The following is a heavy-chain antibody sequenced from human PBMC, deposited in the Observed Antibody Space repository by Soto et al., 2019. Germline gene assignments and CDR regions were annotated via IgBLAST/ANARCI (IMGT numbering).Heavy chain of an antibody. V-gene: IGHV3-23*01. CDR2: ILGGSTT. J-gene: IGHJ4*02. D-gene: IGHD3-9*01. Sequence: GGSLRLSCAASGFSFSSYTMNWVRQAPGNGLEWVSGILGGSTTYYADSVKGRFTVSRDNSKNTLFLQMNSLRAEDTAVYYCAKDRNPDGIWTFDSWGQGTVVTVSS. CDR3: AKDRNPDGIWTFDS. CDR1: GFSFSSYT.